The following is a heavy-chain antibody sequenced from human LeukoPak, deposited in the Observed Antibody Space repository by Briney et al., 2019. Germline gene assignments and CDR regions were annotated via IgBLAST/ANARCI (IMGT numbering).Heavy chain of an antibody. V-gene: IGHV3-9*01. CDR3: AKSSGWYAAYYYYYMDV. D-gene: IGHD6-19*01. J-gene: IGHJ6*03. Sequence: GGSLRLSCAASGFTFDDYAMHWVRQAPGKGLEWVSGISWNSGSIGYADSVKGRFTISRDNAKNSLYLQMNSLRAEDTALYYCAKSSGWYAAYYYYYMDVWGKGTTVTIS. CDR1: GFTFDDYA. CDR2: ISWNSGSI.